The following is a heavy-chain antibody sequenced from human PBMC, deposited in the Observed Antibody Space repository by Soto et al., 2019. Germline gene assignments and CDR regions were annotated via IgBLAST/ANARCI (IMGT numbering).Heavy chain of an antibody. CDR3: AREGILTGQVNYYYYYGMDV. CDR2: ISAYNGNT. V-gene: IGHV1-18*04. CDR1: GYTFTSYG. D-gene: IGHD3-9*01. J-gene: IGHJ6*02. Sequence: QVQLVQSGAEVKKPGASVKVSCKASGYTFTSYGISWVRQAPGQGLEWMGWISAYNGNTNYAQKLQGRVTMTTDTSTSTAYMELRSLRSDDTAVYYCAREGILTGQVNYYYYYGMDVWGQGTTVTVSS.